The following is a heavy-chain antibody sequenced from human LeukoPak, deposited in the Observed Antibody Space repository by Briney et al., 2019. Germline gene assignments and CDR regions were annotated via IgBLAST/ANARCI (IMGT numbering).Heavy chain of an antibody. V-gene: IGHV3-30*02. D-gene: IGHD3/OR15-3a*01. CDR1: GLTFSNYG. Sequence: PGGSLRLSCVASGLTFSNYGIHWVRQAPGKGLEWVTYIRYDGTTIYYADSVKGRFTISRDNAKNSLVLQMNSLRDEDTAVYYCARGDWDGDGNFDYWGQGTLVTVSS. J-gene: IGHJ4*02. CDR2: IRYDGTTI. CDR3: ARGDWDGDGNFDY.